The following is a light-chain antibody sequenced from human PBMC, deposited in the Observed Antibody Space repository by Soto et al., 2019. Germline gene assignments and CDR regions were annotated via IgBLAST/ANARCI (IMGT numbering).Light chain of an antibody. CDR1: QSISTF. J-gene: IGKJ1*01. CDR2: AAS. CDR3: QQSYTTPRT. V-gene: IGKV1-39*01. Sequence: DIQMTQSPSSLSASVVDRVSVTCRASQSISTFLNWYQQRPGEAPKLLIYAASSLQSGVPSRFSGGGSVADFTLTIGSLQTEDFATYYCQQSYTTPRTFGQGTKVEVK.